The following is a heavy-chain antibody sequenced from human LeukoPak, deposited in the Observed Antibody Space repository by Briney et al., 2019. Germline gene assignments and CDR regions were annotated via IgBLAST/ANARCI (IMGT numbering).Heavy chain of an antibody. CDR3: ASRNWGPAYYFDY. J-gene: IGHJ4*02. CDR1: GFTFYDYA. Sequence: PGGSLRLSCAASGFTFYDYAMQWVCHAPRKGLEWGSVSSGEGGRRDYADAVKGRFSISRDNSKNSLYLQMNSLRPEVTALYDCASRNWGPAYYFDYWGQGTLVTVSS. V-gene: IGHV3-43*02. D-gene: IGHD7-27*01. CDR2: SSGEGGRR.